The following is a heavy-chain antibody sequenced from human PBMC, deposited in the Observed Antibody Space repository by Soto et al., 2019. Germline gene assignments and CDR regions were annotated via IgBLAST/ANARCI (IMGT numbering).Heavy chain of an antibody. CDR1: GFISGDYG. CDR2: IRNRGYGEST. D-gene: IGHD6-13*01. V-gene: IGHV3-49*04. Sequence: PGGSMRLSCTASGFISGDYGMSWVRQAPGKGLEYIGHIRNRGYGESTEYAASVKGRFTISRDDAKNIVYLQMNSLKAEDTGVYFCTRFLAARFDFWGQGTLVTVSS. J-gene: IGHJ4*02. CDR3: TRFLAARFDF.